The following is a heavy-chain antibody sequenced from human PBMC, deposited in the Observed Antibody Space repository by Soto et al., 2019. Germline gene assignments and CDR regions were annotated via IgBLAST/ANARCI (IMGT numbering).Heavy chain of an antibody. V-gene: IGHV4-30-2*06. Sequence: QLQLQESGSGLVKPSQTLSLTCAVSGGSISTVNYSCNWIRQSPGKVLERIGYIYHSGSAYYNSSLKSRVIMSIDKSKQQFSLKMSSVTAADTAVFYCARGVEVIAATPQWDYWGQGTLVIVSS. CDR1: GGSISTVNYS. CDR2: IYHSGSA. D-gene: IGHD2-15*01. J-gene: IGHJ4*02. CDR3: ARGVEVIAATPQWDY.